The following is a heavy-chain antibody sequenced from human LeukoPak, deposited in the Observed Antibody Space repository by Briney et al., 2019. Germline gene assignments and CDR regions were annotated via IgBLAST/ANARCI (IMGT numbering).Heavy chain of an antibody. J-gene: IGHJ4*02. CDR2: INPNSGGT. V-gene: IGHV1-2*02. Sequence: ASVKVSCKASGYTFTGYYVHWVRQAPGQGLEWMGWINPNSGGTKFPQNFQSRVTMTRDTSITTAYMELTRLTSDDTAVYYCARLVVSHGSGSYDYWGQGTLVTVSS. CDR3: ARLVVSHGSGSYDY. D-gene: IGHD3-10*01. CDR1: GYTFTGYY.